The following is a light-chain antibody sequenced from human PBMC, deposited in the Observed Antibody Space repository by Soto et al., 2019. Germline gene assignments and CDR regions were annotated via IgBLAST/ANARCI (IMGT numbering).Light chain of an antibody. Sequence: QSVLTQPRSVSGSPGQSVTISCTGTSSDVGGYNYVSWYQHHPGKAPKLMIYDVSKRPSGVPDRFSGSKSGNTASLTISGLQDEDEADYYCCSYAGSYVFGTGTKLTVL. CDR3: CSYAGSYV. V-gene: IGLV2-11*01. CDR1: SSDVGGYNY. J-gene: IGLJ1*01. CDR2: DVS.